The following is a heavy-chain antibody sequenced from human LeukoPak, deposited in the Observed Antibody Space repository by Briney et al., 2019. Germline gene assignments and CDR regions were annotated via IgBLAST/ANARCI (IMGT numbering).Heavy chain of an antibody. V-gene: IGHV3-21*01. CDR1: GFTFSSYS. Sequence: GGALRLSCAASGFTFSSYSMNWVRRAPGKGREWVSSISSSTTYIYYPDSLKRPFPLSRDNAKTSLYLQMNSLRAEDTALYYCARETVLLWFGELRDAFDIWGQGTMVTVSS. D-gene: IGHD3-10*01. CDR3: ARETVLLWFGELRDAFDI. CDR2: ISSSTTYI. J-gene: IGHJ3*02.